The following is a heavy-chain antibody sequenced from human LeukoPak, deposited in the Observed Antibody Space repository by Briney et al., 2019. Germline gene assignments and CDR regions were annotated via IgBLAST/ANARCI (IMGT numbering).Heavy chain of an antibody. Sequence: PGGSLRLSCAASGFTFSSYSMNWVRQAPGKGLEWVSYISSSSTIYYADSVKGRFTISRDNAKNSLYLQMNSLRAEDTAVYYCARAYYGSGSYLDYWGQGTLVTVSS. CDR1: GFTFSSYS. CDR2: ISSSSTI. J-gene: IGHJ4*02. D-gene: IGHD3-10*01. V-gene: IGHV3-48*04. CDR3: ARAYYGSGSYLDY.